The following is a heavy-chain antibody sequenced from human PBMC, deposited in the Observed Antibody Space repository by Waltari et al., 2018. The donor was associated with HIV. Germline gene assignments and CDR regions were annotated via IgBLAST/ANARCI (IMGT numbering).Heavy chain of an antibody. J-gene: IGHJ2*01. CDR3: ARLNRLEGGQWAKEYFDL. D-gene: IGHD6-19*01. CDR2: VHHSGKT. Sequence: QVQLQESSPGLVKPSGSLSLTCDVSGGSVSSNNWWTWVRQSPGNGLEWIGEVHHSGKTTYNPSRKSRVSMSVDKSKNEFSLKVTSVTAADTAVYYCARLNRLEGGQWAKEYFDLWGRGTLVAVSS. CDR1: GGSVSSNNW. V-gene: IGHV4-4*02.